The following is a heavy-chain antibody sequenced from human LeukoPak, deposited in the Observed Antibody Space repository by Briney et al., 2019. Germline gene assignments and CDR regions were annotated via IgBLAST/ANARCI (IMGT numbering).Heavy chain of an antibody. CDR3: ARALLGSSWFRI. D-gene: IGHD6-13*01. Sequence: ASVKVSCKASGYTFTSYDINWVRQATGQGLEWMGWINPNSGGTNYAQKFQGRVTMTRDTSISTAYMELSRLRSDDTAVYYCARALLGSSWFRIWGQGTLVTVSS. CDR1: GYTFTSYD. V-gene: IGHV1-2*02. CDR2: INPNSGGT. J-gene: IGHJ4*02.